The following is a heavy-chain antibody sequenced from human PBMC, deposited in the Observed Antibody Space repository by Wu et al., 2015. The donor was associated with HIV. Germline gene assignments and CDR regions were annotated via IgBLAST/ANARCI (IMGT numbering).Heavy chain of an antibody. CDR1: AYTFTGYY. V-gene: IGHV1-2*02. CDR3: AGNSWYTEIRKELVPTP. J-gene: IGHJ5*02. D-gene: IGHD6-13*01. CDR2: INPNSGGT. Sequence: QVQLVQSGAEVKKPGASVKVSCKASAYTFTGYYMHWVRQAPGQGLEWMGWINPNSGGTNYAQKFQDRVTMTRDTSISTAYMDLSRLRSDDTAVYYCAGNSWYTEIRKELVPTPWGQGTLVTVSS.